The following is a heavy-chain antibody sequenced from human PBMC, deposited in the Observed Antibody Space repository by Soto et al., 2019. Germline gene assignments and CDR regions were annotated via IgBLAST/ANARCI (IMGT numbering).Heavy chain of an antibody. Sequence: GGSLRLSCAASGFPFRTYVMHWVRQAPGKGLEWVALISYDGSNKYCADSVKGRFTISRDNSKNTLYLQMNSLRAEDTAVFYCGRADASDMVRGVVYYCYGMDVWGQGTTVTVSS. D-gene: IGHD3-10*01. CDR3: GRADASDMVRGVVYYCYGMDV. J-gene: IGHJ6*02. V-gene: IGHV3-30-3*01. CDR2: ISYDGSNK. CDR1: GFPFRTYV.